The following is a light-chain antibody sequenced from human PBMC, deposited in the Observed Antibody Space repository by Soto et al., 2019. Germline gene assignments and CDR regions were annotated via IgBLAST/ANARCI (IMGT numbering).Light chain of an antibody. CDR3: HQYGSSPWT. Sequence: EIVLTQSPGTLSLSPGERATLSCRASQSVSRYLAWYQQKPGQAPRLLIYGASSKATGIPDRFSGSGSGTDFTLTISSLEAEDFAVYYCHQYGSSPWTFGQGTKVEIK. CDR2: GAS. J-gene: IGKJ1*01. CDR1: QSVSRY. V-gene: IGKV3-20*01.